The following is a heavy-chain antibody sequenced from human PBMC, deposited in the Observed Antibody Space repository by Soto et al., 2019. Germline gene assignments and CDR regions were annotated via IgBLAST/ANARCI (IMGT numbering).Heavy chain of an antibody. Sequence: ASVKVSCKASGYTFTSYYMHWVRQAPGQGLEWKGIINPSGGSTSYAQKFQGGVTMTRDTSTSTVYMELSSLRSEDTAVYYCARDSEIAASAWGQGTLVTVSS. CDR3: ARDSEIAASA. J-gene: IGHJ5*02. V-gene: IGHV1-46*01. CDR2: INPSGGST. D-gene: IGHD6-13*01. CDR1: GYTFTSYY.